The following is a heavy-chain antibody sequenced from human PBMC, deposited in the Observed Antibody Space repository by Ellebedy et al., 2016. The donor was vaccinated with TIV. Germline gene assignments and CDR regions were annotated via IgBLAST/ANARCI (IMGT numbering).Heavy chain of an antibody. D-gene: IGHD6-6*01. CDR3: ARDTSGDSSSSDY. Sequence: SETLSLTCTVSGYSISSGYYWGWIRQPPGKGLEWIGSIYHSGSTYYNPSLKSRVTISVDTSKNQFSLKLSSVTAADTAVYYCARDTSGDSSSSDYWGQGTLVTVSS. J-gene: IGHJ4*02. CDR2: IYHSGST. V-gene: IGHV4-38-2*02. CDR1: GYSISSGYY.